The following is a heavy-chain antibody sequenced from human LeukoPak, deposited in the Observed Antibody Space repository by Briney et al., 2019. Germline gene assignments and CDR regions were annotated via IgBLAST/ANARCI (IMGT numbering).Heavy chain of an antibody. CDR2: ISSSSTYM. J-gene: IGHJ4*02. CDR1: GFTFSSYT. Sequence: GGSLRLSCAASGFTFSSYTVNWVRQAPGKGLEWVSSISSSSTYMYYADSVKGRLTISRDNAKNSLYLQMNSLRAEDTAVYYCARRGDYVFDYWGQGTLVTVSS. V-gene: IGHV3-21*01. D-gene: IGHD3-10*02. CDR3: ARRGDYVFDY.